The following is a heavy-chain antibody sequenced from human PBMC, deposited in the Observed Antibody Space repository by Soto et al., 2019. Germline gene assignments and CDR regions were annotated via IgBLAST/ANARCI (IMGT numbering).Heavy chain of an antibody. D-gene: IGHD6-13*01. J-gene: IGHJ6*02. Sequence: ASETLSLTCTVSGGSISSYYWSWIRQPPGKGLEWIGYIYYSGSTNYNPSLKSRVTISVDTSKNQFSLKLSSVTAADTAVYYCARDFGAAGPLYYYYGMDVWGQGTTVTVSS. CDR2: IYYSGST. CDR1: GGSISSYY. V-gene: IGHV4-59*01. CDR3: ARDFGAAGPLYYYYGMDV.